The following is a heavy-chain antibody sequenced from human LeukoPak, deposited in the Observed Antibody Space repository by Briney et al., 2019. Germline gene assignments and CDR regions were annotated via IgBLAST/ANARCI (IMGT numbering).Heavy chain of an antibody. Sequence: GGSLRLSCAASGLSFSSYWMHSVRQVPGKGLVWVSFIKSDERTTAYADSVKGRFTISRDNAKNTLALHMTNLRAEDTALYFCATGIINGSEHWGRGTLVTVSS. V-gene: IGHV3-74*01. CDR3: ATGIINGSEH. CDR2: IKSDERTT. J-gene: IGHJ4*02. CDR1: GLSFSSYW. D-gene: IGHD5-12*01.